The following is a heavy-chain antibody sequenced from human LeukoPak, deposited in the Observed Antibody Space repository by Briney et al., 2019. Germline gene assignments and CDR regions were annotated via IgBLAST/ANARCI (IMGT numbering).Heavy chain of an antibody. CDR1: GFTFSSYS. CDR3: ARDRKQLRGYFDY. CDR2: ISSSSSTI. Sequence: PGGSLRLSCAASGFTFSSYSMNWVRQAPGKGLEWVSYISSSSSTIYYADSVKGRFTISRDNAKNSLYLQMNSLRAEDTAVYHCARDRKQLRGYFDYWGQGTLVTVSS. V-gene: IGHV3-48*01. D-gene: IGHD6-13*01. J-gene: IGHJ4*02.